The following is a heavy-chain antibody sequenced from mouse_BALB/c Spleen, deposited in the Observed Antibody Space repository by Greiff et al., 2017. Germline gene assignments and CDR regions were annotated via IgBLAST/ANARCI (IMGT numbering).Heavy chain of an antibody. D-gene: IGHD2-2*01. CDR1: GFSLSRYS. V-gene: IGHV2-6-4*01. Sequence: VKLMESGPGLVAPSQSLSITCTVSGFSLSRYSVHWVRQPPGKGLEWLGMIWGGGSTDYNSALKSRLSISKDNSKSQVFLKMNSLQTDKTAMYYCAGTGDNGYFRDYWGKGTSVTVSS. CDR2: IWGGGST. CDR3: AGTGDNGYFRDY. J-gene: IGHJ4*01.